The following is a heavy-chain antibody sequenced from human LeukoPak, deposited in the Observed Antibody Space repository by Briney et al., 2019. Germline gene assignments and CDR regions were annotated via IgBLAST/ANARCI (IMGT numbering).Heavy chain of an antibody. CDR2: IYYSGST. J-gene: IGHJ6*03. Sequence: PSETLSLTCTVSGGSISSYYWSWIRQPPGKGLEWIGYIYYSGSTNYNPSLKSRVTISVDTSKNQFSLKLSSVTAADTAVYYCARGVVGYEGAYYNYMDVWGKGTTVTVSS. V-gene: IGHV4-59*01. D-gene: IGHD5-12*01. CDR1: GGSISSYY. CDR3: ARGVVGYEGAYYNYMDV.